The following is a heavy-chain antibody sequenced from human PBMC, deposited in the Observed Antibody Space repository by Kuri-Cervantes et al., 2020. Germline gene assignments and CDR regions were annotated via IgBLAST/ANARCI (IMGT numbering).Heavy chain of an antibody. J-gene: IGHJ4*02. CDR1: GFTFSDYY. CDR3: ARGYCSGGTCYGGGFDY. Sequence: GESLKIPCAASGFTFSDYYMSWVRQAPGKGLEWVANINQDGSEKYYVDSVKDRFIISRDNARNSLYLQMNSLRADDTAVYYCARGYCSGGTCYGGGFDYWGQGTLVTVSS. D-gene: IGHD2-15*01. V-gene: IGHV3-7*01. CDR2: INQDGSEK.